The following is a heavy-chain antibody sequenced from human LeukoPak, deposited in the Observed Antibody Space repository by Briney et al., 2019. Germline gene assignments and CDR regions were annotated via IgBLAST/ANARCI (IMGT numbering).Heavy chain of an antibody. J-gene: IGHJ4*02. CDR3: AKGMEFRGYCSGGSCQNYCFDY. V-gene: IGHV3-30*18. CDR2: ISYDGSNK. CDR1: GFTFSSYG. Sequence: PGGSLRLSCAASGFTFSSYGMHWVRQAPGKGLEWVAVISYDGSNKYYADSVKGRFTISRDNSKNTLYLQMNSLRAEDTAVYYCAKGMEFRGYCSGGSCQNYCFDYWGQGTLVTVSS. D-gene: IGHD2-15*01.